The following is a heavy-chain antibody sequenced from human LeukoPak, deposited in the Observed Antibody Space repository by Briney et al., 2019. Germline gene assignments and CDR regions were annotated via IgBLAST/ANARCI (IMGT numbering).Heavy chain of an antibody. CDR1: GYTFTNHC. D-gene: IGHD3-10*01. CDR2: INPTVGST. Sequence: ASVKVSCKASGYTFTNHCMHWVRQAPGQGLEWMAIINPTVGSTTFAQKFQGRVIMTRDTSTSTVYMELSSLRSEDTAVYYCARDVSGYYYGSGRYDAFDIWGQGTLVTVSS. CDR3: ARDVSGYYYGSGRYDAFDI. J-gene: IGHJ3*02. V-gene: IGHV1-46*01.